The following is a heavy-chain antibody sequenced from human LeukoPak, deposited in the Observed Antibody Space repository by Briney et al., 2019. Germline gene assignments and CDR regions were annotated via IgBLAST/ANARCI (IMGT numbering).Heavy chain of an antibody. V-gene: IGHV4-31*03. CDR2: IYYSGST. J-gene: IGHJ6*02. CDR3: ADGYGMDV. CDR1: GGSISSGGYS. Sequence: PSETLSLTCTVSGGSISSGGYSWSWTRQHPGKGLEWIGYIYYSGSTYYNPSLKSRVTISVDTSKNQFSLKLSSVTAADTAVYYCADGYGMDVWGQGTTVTVSS.